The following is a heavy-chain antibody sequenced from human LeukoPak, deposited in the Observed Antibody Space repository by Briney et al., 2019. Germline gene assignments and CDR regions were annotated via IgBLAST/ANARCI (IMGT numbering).Heavy chain of an antibody. CDR2: IIQSGSTV. D-gene: IGHD2-21*01. CDR3: ARERQSCGGDCSDY. V-gene: IGHV3-48*03. Sequence: PGGSLGLSCVASGFTFSIYEMNWVRQAPGKGLEWVSYIIQSGSTVYYADSVKGRFTISRDNAKNSLYLQMSSLRAEDTAVYYCARERQSCGGDCSDYWGQGTLVTVSS. J-gene: IGHJ4*02. CDR1: GFTFSIYE.